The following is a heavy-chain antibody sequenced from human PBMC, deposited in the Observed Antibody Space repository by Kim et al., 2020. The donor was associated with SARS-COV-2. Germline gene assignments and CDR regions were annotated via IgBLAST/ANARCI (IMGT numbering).Heavy chain of an antibody. D-gene: IGHD3-9*01. Sequence: SVKGRFTISRDKSKNTLYLQMNSLRAEDTAVYYCAKASYDILTGPGANDYWGQGTLVTVSS. CDR3: AKASYDILTGPGANDY. V-gene: IGHV3-23*01. J-gene: IGHJ4*02.